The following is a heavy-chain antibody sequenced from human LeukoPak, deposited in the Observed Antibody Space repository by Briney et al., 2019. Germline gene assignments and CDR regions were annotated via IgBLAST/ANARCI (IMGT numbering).Heavy chain of an antibody. V-gene: IGHV1-69*05. CDR2: IIPIFGTA. D-gene: IGHD3-10*01. Sequence: SVKVSCKASGGTFSSYAISWVRQAPGQGLEWMGGIIPIFGTANYAQKFQGRVTITTDESTSTAYMELSSLRSEDTAVYYCARGITMVRGPFALHYWGQGTLVTVSS. CDR1: GGTFSSYA. CDR3: ARGITMVRGPFALHY. J-gene: IGHJ4*02.